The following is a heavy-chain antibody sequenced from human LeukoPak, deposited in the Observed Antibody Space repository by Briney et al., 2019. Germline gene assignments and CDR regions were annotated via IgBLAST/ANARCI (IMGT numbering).Heavy chain of an antibody. J-gene: IGHJ4*02. Sequence: GASLRLSCAASRFTFSSYGMHWVRQTPGKGPEWVAFIRHDGSYQQYADSVKGRFTVSRDNSKDTVYLQMNSPRTEDTAVYYCAKNRDSSDYPRDFDYWGQGTLVTVSS. CDR3: AKNRDSSDYPRDFDY. D-gene: IGHD6-19*01. V-gene: IGHV3-30*02. CDR1: RFTFSSYG. CDR2: IRHDGSYQ.